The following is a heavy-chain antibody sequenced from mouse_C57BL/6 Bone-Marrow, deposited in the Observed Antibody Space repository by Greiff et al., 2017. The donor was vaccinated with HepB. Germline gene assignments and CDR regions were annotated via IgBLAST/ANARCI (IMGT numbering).Heavy chain of an antibody. CDR1: GFTFSDYG. D-gene: IGHD2-5*01. V-gene: IGHV5-17*01. CDR3: ARGAPYYSNYGYWYFDV. J-gene: IGHJ1*03. CDR2: ISSGSSTI. Sequence: LVESGGGLVKPGGSLKLSCAASGFTFSDYGMHWVRQAPEKGLEWVAYISSGSSTIYYADTVKGRFTISRDNAKNTLFLQMTSLRSEDTAMYYCARGAPYYSNYGYWYFDVWGTGTTVTVSS.